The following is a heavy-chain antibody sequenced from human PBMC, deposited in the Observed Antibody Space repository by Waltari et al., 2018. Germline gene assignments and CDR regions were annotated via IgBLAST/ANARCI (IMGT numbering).Heavy chain of an antibody. J-gene: IGHJ3*02. CDR2: IYTSGST. V-gene: IGHV4-4*07. Sequence: QVQLQESGPGLVKPSETLSLTCTVSGGSISSYYWSWIRQPAGKGLEWIGRIYTSGSTNYNPSLKSRVTMSVDTSKNQFSLKLSSVTAADTAVYYCARDQYSGSYDDAFDIWGQGTMVTVSS. CDR3: ARDQYSGSYDDAFDI. D-gene: IGHD1-26*01. CDR1: GGSISSYY.